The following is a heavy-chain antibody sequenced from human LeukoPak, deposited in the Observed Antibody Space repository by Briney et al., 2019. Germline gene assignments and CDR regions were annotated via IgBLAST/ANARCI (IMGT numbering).Heavy chain of an antibody. CDR1: GGTFSSYA. D-gene: IGHD2-2*01. CDR3: ARAPFRSCSSTSCYFGY. Sequence: GASVKVSCKASGGTFSSYAISWVRQAPGQGLEWMGGIIPIFGTANYAQKFQGRVTITADKSTSTAYMELSSLRSEDTAVYYCARAPFRSCSSTSCYFGYWGQGTLVTVSS. CDR2: IIPIFGTA. J-gene: IGHJ4*02. V-gene: IGHV1-69*06.